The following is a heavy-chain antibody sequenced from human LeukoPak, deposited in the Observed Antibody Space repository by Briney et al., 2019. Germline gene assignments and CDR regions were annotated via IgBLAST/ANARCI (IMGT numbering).Heavy chain of an antibody. CDR3: ARVKWDSNNWYDPLDF. CDR2: IKQDGSEK. D-gene: IGHD3-3*01. V-gene: IGHV3-7*05. J-gene: IGHJ4*02. CDR1: GFTFSIYW. Sequence: PGGSLRLSCAASGFTFSIYWMSWVRQAPGKGLEWVANIKQDGSEKYCVDSAKGRFTISRDNAKNSLFLQMNSLRAEDTAVYYCARVKWDSNNWYDPLDFWGQGTLVTVSS.